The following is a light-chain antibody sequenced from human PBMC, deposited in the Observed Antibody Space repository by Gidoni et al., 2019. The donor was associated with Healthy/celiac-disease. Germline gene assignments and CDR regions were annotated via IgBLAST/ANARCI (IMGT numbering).Light chain of an antibody. Sequence: DIVMTQTPLPLPVTPGETASISCRSIQSLLASADGNTYLDWYLQKPGQSPQLLIYPRSSRASGVPDRISGSGSGTDFTLKSSRVEAEDVGVYYCMKRIEFPYTFGQGTKLEIK. J-gene: IGKJ2*01. CDR1: QSLLASADGNTY. V-gene: IGKV2-40*01. CDR2: PRS. CDR3: MKRIEFPYT.